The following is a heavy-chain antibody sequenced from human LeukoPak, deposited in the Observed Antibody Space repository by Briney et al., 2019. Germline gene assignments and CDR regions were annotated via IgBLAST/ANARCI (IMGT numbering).Heavy chain of an antibody. J-gene: IGHJ4*02. CDR1: GFTFSSYG. D-gene: IGHD4-17*01. Sequence: GGSLRLSCAASGFTFSSYGMHWVRQAPGKGLEWVAVISYDGSNKYYADSVKGRFTISRDNSKNTLYLQMNSLRAEDTAFYYCAREVPLDYGDFSYFDYWGQGTLVTVSS. CDR2: ISYDGSNK. CDR3: AREVPLDYGDFSYFDY. V-gene: IGHV3-30*03.